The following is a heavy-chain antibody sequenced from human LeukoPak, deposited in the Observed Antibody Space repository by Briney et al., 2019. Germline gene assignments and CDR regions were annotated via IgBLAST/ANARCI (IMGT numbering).Heavy chain of an antibody. J-gene: IGHJ1*01. Sequence: GASVKVSCKASGYTFTSYAMHWVRQAPGQRLEWVGWINAGNGNTKYSQKFQGRVTITRDTSASTAYMELSSLRSEDTAVYYCAKEGVVGTAIRSEYFQHWGQGTLVTVSS. CDR1: GYTFTSYA. V-gene: IGHV1-3*01. D-gene: IGHD2-21*02. CDR2: INAGNGNT. CDR3: AKEGVVGTAIRSEYFQH.